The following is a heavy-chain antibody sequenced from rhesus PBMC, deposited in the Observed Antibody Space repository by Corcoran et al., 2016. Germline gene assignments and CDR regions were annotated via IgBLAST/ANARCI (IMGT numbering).Heavy chain of an antibody. CDR2: IYPGDSDT. CDR3: ARTPLRWIDY. Sequence: EVQLVQSGAEVKRPGESLRISCKTSGYSFTGSWISWVRQMPRKGLEWMGSIYPGDSDTRYNPSFPGHVTISADKSISTTYLQWSSLKASDTATYYCARTPLRWIDYWGQGVLVTVSS. J-gene: IGHJ4*01. V-gene: IGHV5-43*01. D-gene: IGHD4-29*01. CDR1: GYSFTGSW.